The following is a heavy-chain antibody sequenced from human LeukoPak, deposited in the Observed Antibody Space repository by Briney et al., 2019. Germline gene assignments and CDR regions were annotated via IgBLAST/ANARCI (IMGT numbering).Heavy chain of an antibody. CDR1: GFTFSNYG. CDR3: AKDRETTASGTFDY. D-gene: IGHD6-13*01. Sequence: PGGSLRLSCAASGFTFSNYGMHYVRQAPGKGLEWVAVISDDGSKKYYADSVNGRFTISRDTSNNTLYLYMNSLRPEDTAVYYCAKDRETTASGTFDYWGQGSLVTVSS. V-gene: IGHV3-30*18. CDR2: ISDDGSKK. J-gene: IGHJ4*02.